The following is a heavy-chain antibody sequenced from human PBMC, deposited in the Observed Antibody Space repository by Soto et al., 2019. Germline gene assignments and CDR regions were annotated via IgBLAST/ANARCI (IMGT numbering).Heavy chain of an antibody. J-gene: IGHJ6*02. CDR3: ARDRTSNFYYGMDV. Sequence: GGSLRLSCAASGFTFKDFAMSWVRLAPGRGLEWVSGISGSGVSTYYAASVKGRFTISRDNSKITVYLQMNSLRDEDTAIYYCARDRTSNFYYGMDVWGQGTTVTVSS. V-gene: IGHV3-23*01. CDR2: ISGSGVST. CDR1: GFTFKDFA.